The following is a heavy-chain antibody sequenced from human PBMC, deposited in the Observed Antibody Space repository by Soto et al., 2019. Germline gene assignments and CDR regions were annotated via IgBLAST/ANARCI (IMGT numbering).Heavy chain of an antibody. CDR3: AKDKWKLGVANYFDY. CDR2: ISGSGGST. V-gene: IGHV3-23*01. J-gene: IGHJ4*02. D-gene: IGHD3-3*01. CDR1: GFTFSSYA. Sequence: GSLRLSCAASGFTFSSYAMSWVRQAPGKGLEWVSAISGSGGSTYYADSVKGRFTISRDNSKNTLYLQMNSLRAEDTAVYYCAKDKWKLGVANYFDYWGQGTLVTVSS.